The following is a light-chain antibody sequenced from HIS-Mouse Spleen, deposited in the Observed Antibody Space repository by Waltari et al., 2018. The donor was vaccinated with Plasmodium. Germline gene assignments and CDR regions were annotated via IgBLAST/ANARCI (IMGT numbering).Light chain of an antibody. Sequence: QSALTQPRSVTGSPGQSVTISCTGTSRDVGGYNYVSWYQQHPGKAPNLRIYDVRKRPSGVPDRFSVSTTCTTASLTISGLQAEDDAYYYCCSYAGSYTYVFATGTKVSVL. CDR1: SRDVGGYNY. CDR3: CSYAGSYTYV. J-gene: IGLJ1*01. V-gene: IGLV2-11*01. CDR2: DVR.